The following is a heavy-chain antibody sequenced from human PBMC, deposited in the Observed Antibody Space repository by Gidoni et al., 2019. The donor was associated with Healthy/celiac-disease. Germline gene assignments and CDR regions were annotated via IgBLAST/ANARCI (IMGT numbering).Heavy chain of an antibody. CDR2: IVVGSGNT. CDR3: AADLNGRGSSWASMDV. Sequence: QMQLVQSGPEVKKPGTSVKVSCKASGFTFTSSAMQWVRQARGQRLEWIGWIVVGSGNTNYAQKFQERVTITRDMSTSTAYMELSSLRSEDTAVYYCAADLNGRGSSWASMDVWGQGTTVTVSS. V-gene: IGHV1-58*02. J-gene: IGHJ6*02. CDR1: GFTFTSSA. D-gene: IGHD6-13*01.